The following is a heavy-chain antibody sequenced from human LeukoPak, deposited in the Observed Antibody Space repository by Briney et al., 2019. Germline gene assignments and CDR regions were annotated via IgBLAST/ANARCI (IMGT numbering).Heavy chain of an antibody. J-gene: IGHJ4*02. D-gene: IGHD3-10*01. CDR2: INHSGSS. V-gene: IGHV4-34*01. Sequence: PSETLSLTCAVYGGSFSGYYWTWIRQPPGKGLEWIGEINHSGSSNYNPSLKSRVTISVDTSKNQFSLNLSSVTAADTAVYYCARSYNRVVLLYYWGQGTLVTVSS. CDR1: GGSFSGYY. CDR3: ARSYNRVVLLYY.